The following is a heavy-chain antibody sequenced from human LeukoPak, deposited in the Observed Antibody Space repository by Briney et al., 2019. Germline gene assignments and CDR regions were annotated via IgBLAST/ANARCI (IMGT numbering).Heavy chain of an antibody. CDR3: ARDREEIAAAGTAGWFDP. CDR1: GFTFSDYY. CDR2: ISSSGSTI. Sequence: AGGFLRLSCAASGFTFSDYYMSWIRQAPGKGLEWVSYISSSGSTIYYADSVKGRFTISRDNAKNSLYLQMNSLRAEDTAVYYCARDREEIAAAGTAGWFDPWGQGTLVTVSS. D-gene: IGHD6-13*01. J-gene: IGHJ5*02. V-gene: IGHV3-11*01.